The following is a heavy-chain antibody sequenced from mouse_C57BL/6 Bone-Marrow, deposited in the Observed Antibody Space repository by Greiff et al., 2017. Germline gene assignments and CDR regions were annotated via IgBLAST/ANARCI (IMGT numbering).Heavy chain of an antibody. J-gene: IGHJ4*01. CDR2: MHPNGGSP. CDR1: GYTFTNYW. Sequence: QVQLQQPGAELVKPGASVKLSCKASGYTFTNYWMHWVKQRPGQGLEWIGMMHPNGGSPDYNEKFKSEATLSVDKSSRTAYMELSSLTSEDSAVYYCARSYYYDDYTKDYGGQGTSVTVSS. D-gene: IGHD2-4*01. V-gene: IGHV1-64*01. CDR3: ARSYYYDDYTKDY.